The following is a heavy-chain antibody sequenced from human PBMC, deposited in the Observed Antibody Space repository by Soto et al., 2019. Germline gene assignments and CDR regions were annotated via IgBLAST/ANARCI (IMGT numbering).Heavy chain of an antibody. CDR2: IHHSGST. V-gene: IGHV4-38-2*01. Sequence: SEILSLTCAVSGYSITSGYYWGWIRQPPGKGLEWMGEIHHSGSTNYNQSVRSRVTMSVDKSKNQVSLELTSVAAADTAVYYCARGISYRWVYWGQGILVTVSS. CDR1: GYSITSGYY. J-gene: IGHJ4*02. CDR3: ARGISYRWVY. D-gene: IGHD3-16*02.